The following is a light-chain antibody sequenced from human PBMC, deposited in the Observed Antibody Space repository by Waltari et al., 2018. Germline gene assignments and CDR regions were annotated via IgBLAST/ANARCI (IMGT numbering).Light chain of an antibody. J-gene: IGKJ4*01. Sequence: EIVMTQSPATLSVSPGERATLSCRASQSVSSNLAWYQQKPGQAPRLLIYGASTRAPGIPARFSGSGSGTEFTLTISSLQSEDFAFYYCQQYNNWPPLTFGGGTKVEIK. CDR2: GAS. CDR3: QQYNNWPPLT. V-gene: IGKV3-15*01. CDR1: QSVSSN.